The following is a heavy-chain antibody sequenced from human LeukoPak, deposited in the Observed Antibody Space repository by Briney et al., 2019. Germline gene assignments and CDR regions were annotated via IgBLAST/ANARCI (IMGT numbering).Heavy chain of an antibody. D-gene: IGHD3-22*01. CDR3: ARGDDSGYYDYFDY. CDR1: GFTVDSNY. Sequence: GSLRLSCAASGFTVDSNYLSWVRQAPGKGLEWVSTIYTGGNTYYAASVKGRFTISRDFSKNTVFLHMNSLRAEDAAMYYCARGDDSGYYDYFDYWGQGALVTVSS. CDR2: IYTGGNT. V-gene: IGHV3-53*01. J-gene: IGHJ4*02.